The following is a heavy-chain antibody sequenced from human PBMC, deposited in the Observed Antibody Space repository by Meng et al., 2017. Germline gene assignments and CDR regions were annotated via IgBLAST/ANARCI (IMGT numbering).Heavy chain of an antibody. CDR1: GGSFSLSGSY. J-gene: IGHJ5*02. V-gene: IGHV4-39*07. CDR3: ARDYDYVWGSYRSIWFDP. D-gene: IGHD3-16*02. CDR2: SYYRGSA. Sequence: ESVSVLLKVSGVRCLTWIVSGGSFSLSGSYWGWVRQPPGKGLESIGSSYYRGSANYKPSLKFLVTISVDTSKNQFSLKLSSVTAAETAVYYCARDYDYVWGSYRSIWFDPWGQGTLVTVSS.